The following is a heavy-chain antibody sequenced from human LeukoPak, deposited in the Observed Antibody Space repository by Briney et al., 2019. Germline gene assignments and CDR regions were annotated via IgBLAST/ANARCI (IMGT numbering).Heavy chain of an antibody. D-gene: IGHD4-17*01. V-gene: IGHV4-39*07. CDR2: IYYSENT. CDR1: GFTFSTYT. Sequence: PGGSLRLSCAASGFTFSTYTMNWVRQAPGKGLEWIGSIYYSENTYYNPSLKSRVTISVDTSKNQFSLKLSSVTAADTAVYYCARVPTVTFFDYWGQGTLVTVSS. J-gene: IGHJ4*02. CDR3: ARVPTVTFFDY.